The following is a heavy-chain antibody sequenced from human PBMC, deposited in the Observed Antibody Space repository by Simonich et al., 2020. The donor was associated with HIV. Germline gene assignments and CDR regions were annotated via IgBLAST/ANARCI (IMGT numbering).Heavy chain of an antibody. V-gene: IGHV4-34*01. CDR1: GGSFSGYY. J-gene: IGHJ4*02. CDR3: ARGFYQRLYYFDY. Sequence: QVQLQQWGAGLLKPSETLSLTGAVDGGSFSGYYWSWIRQPPGKGLEWIGEINHSGSTNYNPSLKSRVTISVDTSKNQFSLKLSSVTAADTAVYYCARGFYQRLYYFDYWGQGTLVTVSS. D-gene: IGHD2-2*01. CDR2: INHSGST.